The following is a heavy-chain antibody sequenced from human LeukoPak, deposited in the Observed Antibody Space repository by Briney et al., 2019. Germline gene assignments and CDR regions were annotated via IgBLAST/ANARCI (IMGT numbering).Heavy chain of an antibody. V-gene: IGHV3-15*01. CDR1: GLTFSNAW. D-gene: IGHD3-16*01. CDR3: TRAIALAYYDYVWGSSFDY. CDR2: IKSKTDGGTT. J-gene: IGHJ4*02. Sequence: AGGSLRLSCAASGLTFSNAWMSWVRQAPGKGLEWVGRIKSKTDGGTTDYAAPVKGRFTLSRDDSKNTLYLQMNSLKTEDTAVYYCTRAIALAYYDYVWGSSFDYWGQGTLVTVSS.